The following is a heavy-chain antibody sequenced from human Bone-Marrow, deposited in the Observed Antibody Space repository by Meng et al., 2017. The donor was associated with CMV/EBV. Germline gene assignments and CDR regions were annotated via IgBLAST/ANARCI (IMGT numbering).Heavy chain of an antibody. D-gene: IGHD4-11*01. CDR2: ISTSGSNT. V-gene: IGHV3-23*01. CDR3: AKILQAHIIAYYYGMDV. CDR1: GVTLMNYA. J-gene: IGHJ6*02. Sequence: GESLKISCAVSGVTLMNYAMAWVRQAPGEGLEWVSAISTSGSNTYYADSVRGRFTTARDNSRNTLYLQMSSLRADDTAIYYCAKILQAHIIAYYYGMDVSGQGTPVTVSS.